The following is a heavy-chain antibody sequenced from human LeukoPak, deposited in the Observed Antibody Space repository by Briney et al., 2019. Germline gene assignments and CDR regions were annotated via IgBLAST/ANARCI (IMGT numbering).Heavy chain of an antibody. J-gene: IGHJ6*03. CDR1: GGSIGSYY. V-gene: IGHV4-59*01. CDR2: IYYSGST. D-gene: IGHD2-21*01. CDR3: ARGGCDGGSCFRHYYYMEV. Sequence: SETLALTCSVSGGSIGSYYWSGIRQSPGKGREWIGDIYYSGSTNYNPSLKSRVIISVDRSKTQVSLRLSSVTDADTAMYYCARGGCDGGSCFRHYYYMEVWGKGTTVTVSS.